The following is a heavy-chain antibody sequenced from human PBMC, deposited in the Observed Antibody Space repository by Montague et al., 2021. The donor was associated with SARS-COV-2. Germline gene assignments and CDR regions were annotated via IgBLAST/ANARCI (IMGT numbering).Heavy chain of an antibody. V-gene: IGHV4-34*01. CDR1: GGSLSGYY. CDR2: INHSGST. CDR3: ARGRRPDNWGDETSYYYGMDV. J-gene: IGHJ6*02. D-gene: IGHD7-27*01. Sequence: SETLSLTCAVYGGSLSGYYWSWIRQPPGKGLEWIGEINHSGSTNYNPSLKSRVTISLDTSKNQFSLKLSSVTAADTAVYYCARGRRPDNWGDETSYYYGMDVWGQGTTVTVSS.